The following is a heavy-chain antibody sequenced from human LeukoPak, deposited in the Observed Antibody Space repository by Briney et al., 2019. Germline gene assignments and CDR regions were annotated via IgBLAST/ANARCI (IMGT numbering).Heavy chain of an antibody. Sequence: PSETLSLTCAVYGGSFSGYYWSWIRQPPGKGLEWIGEINHSGSTNYNPSLKSRVTISVDTSKNQFSLKLSSVTAADTAVYYCARRREKTNWNYGNWFDPWGQGTLVTVSS. CDR1: GGSFSGYY. CDR2: INHSGST. CDR3: ARRREKTNWNYGNWFDP. J-gene: IGHJ5*02. D-gene: IGHD1-7*01. V-gene: IGHV4-34*01.